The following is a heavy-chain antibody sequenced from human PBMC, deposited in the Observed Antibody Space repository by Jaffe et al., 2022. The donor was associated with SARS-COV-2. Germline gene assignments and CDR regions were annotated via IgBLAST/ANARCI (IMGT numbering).Heavy chain of an antibody. CDR3: ARDPRDGYGHFDH. D-gene: IGHD5-12*01. CDR1: GGSISSGSYH. J-gene: IGHJ4*02. V-gene: IGHV4-61*02. Sequence: QVQLQESGPGLVKPSQTLSLTCTVSGGSISSGSYHWSWIRQPAGKGLEWIGRIYDSGSTKYNPSLKSRVTISKDTSKNQISLKLSSVTAADTAVYYCARDPRDGYGHFDHWGQGTLVTVSS. CDR2: IYDSGST.